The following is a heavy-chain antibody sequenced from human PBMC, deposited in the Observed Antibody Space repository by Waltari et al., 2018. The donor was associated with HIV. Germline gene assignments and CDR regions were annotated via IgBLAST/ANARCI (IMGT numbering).Heavy chain of an antibody. CDR3: ARDATYYYESSGYYSDH. V-gene: IGHV3-33*01. D-gene: IGHD3-22*01. CDR2: MWFDERNK. CDR1: GFSFDKFA. Sequence: QLVESGGGVVQPGKSLKLSCAASGFSFDKFAMHWVRQALGKGLGGVAVMWFDERNKYYADSVKGRFTISRDNSKNTLYLQMSSLRVEDTAVYYCARDATYYYESSGYYSDHWGQGTLVTVSS. J-gene: IGHJ5*02.